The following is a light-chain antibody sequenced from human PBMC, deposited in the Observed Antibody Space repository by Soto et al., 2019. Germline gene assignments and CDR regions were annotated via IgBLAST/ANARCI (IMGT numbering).Light chain of an antibody. J-gene: IGLJ2*01. CDR2: LEGSGSY. CDR3: ETWDINTHVV. V-gene: IGLV4-60*02. Sequence: QLVLTQSSSASASLGSSVKLTCTLSSGHSSYIIAWHQQQPGKAPRYLMKLEGSGSYNKGSGVPDRFSGSSSGADRYLTISIRQFDDEADYYCETWDINTHVVFGGGTKLTVL. CDR1: SGHSSYI.